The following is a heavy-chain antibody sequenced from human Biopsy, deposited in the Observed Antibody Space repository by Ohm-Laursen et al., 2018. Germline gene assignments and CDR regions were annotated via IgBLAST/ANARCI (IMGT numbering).Heavy chain of an antibody. D-gene: IGHD2-8*01. V-gene: IGHV6-1*01. CDR1: GDSISNKDAA. Sequence: PSETLSLTCAISGDSISNKDAAWDWIRRSPSRGLEWLGRTYYRTQWFFDYAVFVRSRISIKPDTSKNQFSLELNSVTPEDTAVYYCARDGEAKYCKHGVCPSDFWGQGTLVTVSS. CDR3: ARDGEAKYCKHGVCPSDF. CDR2: TYYRTQWFF. J-gene: IGHJ4*02.